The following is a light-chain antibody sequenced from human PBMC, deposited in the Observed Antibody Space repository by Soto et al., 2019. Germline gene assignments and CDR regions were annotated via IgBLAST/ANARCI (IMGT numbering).Light chain of an antibody. CDR3: QLRSNWPIT. CDR1: RTVSSY. Sequence: EIVLTQSPATLSLSPGERATLSCRASRTVSSYLAWYEQKPGQAPRLLIYEASNRATGTPARFSGSGSGTDFTLTISSLEPEECAVYYCQLRSNWPITFGQGTRLEI. V-gene: IGKV3-11*01. J-gene: IGKJ5*01. CDR2: EAS.